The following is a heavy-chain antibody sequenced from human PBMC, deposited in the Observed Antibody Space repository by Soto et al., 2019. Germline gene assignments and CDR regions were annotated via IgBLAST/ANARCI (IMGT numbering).Heavy chain of an antibody. J-gene: IGHJ6*02. Sequence: SETLSLTCAVYGGSFSGYYWGWIRQPPGKGLEWIGEINHSGSTNYNPSLKSRVTISVDTSKNQFSLKLSSVTAADTAVYYCARGGRVYYGSGSYYTGYYYYGMDVWGQGTTVTVSS. CDR2: INHSGST. CDR3: ARGGRVYYGSGSYYTGYYYYGMDV. D-gene: IGHD3-10*01. CDR1: GGSFSGYY. V-gene: IGHV4-34*01.